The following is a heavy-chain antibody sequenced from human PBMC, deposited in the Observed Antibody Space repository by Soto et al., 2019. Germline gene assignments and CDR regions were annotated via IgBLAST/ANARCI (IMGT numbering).Heavy chain of an antibody. V-gene: IGHV6-1*01. CDR1: GDSVSSNSAA. CDR2: TYYRSKWYN. Sequence: PSQTLSLTCAISGDSVSSNSAAWNWIRQSPSRGLEWLGRTYYRSKWYNDYAVSVKSRITINPDTSKNQFSLQLNSVTPEDTAVYYCARGGREYYYGSGSYSRNYYYYMDVWGKGTTVTVSS. J-gene: IGHJ6*03. CDR3: ARGGREYYYGSGSYSRNYYYYMDV. D-gene: IGHD3-10*01.